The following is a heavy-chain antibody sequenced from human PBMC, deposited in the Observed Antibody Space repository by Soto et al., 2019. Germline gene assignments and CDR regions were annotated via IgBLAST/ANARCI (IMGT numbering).Heavy chain of an antibody. CDR2: ISSGGGTT. J-gene: IGHJ4*02. V-gene: IGHV3-23*01. Sequence: EVHLWESGEGFLQPGGSLRLSCAASGFSFSIFSMNWFRQAPGKGLEWVSTISSGGGTTLYADSVKGRFTISRDNSKNTVSLQMNSLRAEDTAVYYCVRGYSYVWGQGTLVTVSS. CDR3: VRGYSYV. D-gene: IGHD5-18*01. CDR1: GFSFSIFS.